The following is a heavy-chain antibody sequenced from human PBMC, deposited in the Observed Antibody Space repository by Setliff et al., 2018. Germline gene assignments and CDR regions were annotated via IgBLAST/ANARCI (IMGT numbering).Heavy chain of an antibody. D-gene: IGHD3-22*01. CDR2: IYPGDSDT. Sequence: GASLKISCKGSGYSFTSYWIGWVRQMPGKGLEWMGIIYPGDSDTRYSPSFQGQVTISADKSISTAYLQWSSLNASDTAMYYCARESYDSSGYIYYFDYWGQGTLVTVSS. J-gene: IGHJ4*02. CDR3: ARESYDSSGYIYYFDY. CDR1: GYSFTSYW. V-gene: IGHV5-51*01.